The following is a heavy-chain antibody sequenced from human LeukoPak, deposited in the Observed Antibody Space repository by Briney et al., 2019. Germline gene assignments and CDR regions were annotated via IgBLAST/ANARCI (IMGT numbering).Heavy chain of an antibody. CDR3: TTDGGIQLWFSQGSYFDY. J-gene: IGHJ4*02. V-gene: IGHV3-15*01. D-gene: IGHD5-18*01. CDR1: GFTFSNAW. CDR2: IKSKTDGGTT. Sequence: GGSLRLSCAASGFTFSNAWMSWVRQAPGKGLEWVGRIKSKTDGGTTDYAAPVKGRFTISRDDSKNTLYLQMNSLKTEDTAVYYCTTDGGIQLWFSQGSYFDYWGQGTLVTVSS.